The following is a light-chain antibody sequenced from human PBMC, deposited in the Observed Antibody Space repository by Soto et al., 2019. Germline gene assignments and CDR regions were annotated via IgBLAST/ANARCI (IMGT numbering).Light chain of an antibody. CDR1: SSDVGLYNL. J-gene: IGLJ2*01. V-gene: IGLV2-23*01. CDR3: CAFVRSNALL. CDR2: EDN. Sequence: QSALTQPASVAGSPGQSITISCTGTSSDVGLYNLVSWYQQHPGKAPKFMIYEDNKRPSGVSNRFSDSKSGNTASLTISGLQAEDEADYYCCAFVRSNALLFGGGTKLTVL.